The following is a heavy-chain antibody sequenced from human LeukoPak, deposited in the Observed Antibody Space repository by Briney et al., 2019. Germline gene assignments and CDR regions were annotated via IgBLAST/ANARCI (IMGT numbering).Heavy chain of an antibody. J-gene: IGHJ4*02. Sequence: SVKVSCKASGGTFSSYAISWVRQAPGQGLEWMGRIIPIFGTANYAQKFQGRVTITADESTSTAYMELSSLRSEDTAVYYCATVNVWGSYRSYYFDYWGQGTLVTVSS. CDR1: GGTFSSYA. V-gene: IGHV1-69*13. CDR2: IIPIFGTA. D-gene: IGHD3-16*02. CDR3: ATVNVWGSYRSYYFDY.